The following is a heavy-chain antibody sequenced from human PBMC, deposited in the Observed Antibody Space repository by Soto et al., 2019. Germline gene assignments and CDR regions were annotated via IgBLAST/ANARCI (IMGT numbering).Heavy chain of an antibody. CDR1: GYTFTSYG. Sequence: GASVKVSCKASGYTFTSYGISWVRQAPGQGLEWMGWISAYNGNTNYAQKLQGRVTMTTDTSTSTAYMELRSLRSDDTAVYYCARVGRDIVVVPEKNWFDPWGQGTLVTVSS. D-gene: IGHD2-2*01. CDR3: ARVGRDIVVVPEKNWFDP. J-gene: IGHJ5*02. V-gene: IGHV1-18*01. CDR2: ISAYNGNT.